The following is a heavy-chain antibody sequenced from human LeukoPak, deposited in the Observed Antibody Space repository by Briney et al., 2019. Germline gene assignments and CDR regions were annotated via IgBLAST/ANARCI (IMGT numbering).Heavy chain of an antibody. J-gene: IGHJ3*02. D-gene: IGHD6-19*01. Sequence: SETLSLTCTVSGGSISGYYWSWIRQPPGKGLEWIGEINHSGSTNYNPSLKSRVTISVDTSKNQFSLKLSSVTAADTAVYYCARAGSSGSFDAFDIWGHGTMVTVSS. V-gene: IGHV4-34*01. CDR2: INHSGST. CDR1: GGSISGYY. CDR3: ARAGSSGSFDAFDI.